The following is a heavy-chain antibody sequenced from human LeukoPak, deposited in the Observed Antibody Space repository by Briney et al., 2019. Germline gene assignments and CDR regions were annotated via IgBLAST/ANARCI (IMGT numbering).Heavy chain of an antibody. D-gene: IGHD3-9*01. Sequence: GGSLRLSCAASGFTFSSYGMHWVRQAPGKGLEWVAVISYDGSNKYYADSVKGRFTISRDNSKNTLYLQMNSLRAEDTAVYYCARVGDILTGYPLDYWGQGTLVTVSS. CDR3: ARVGDILTGYPLDY. CDR2: ISYDGSNK. CDR1: GFTFSSYG. J-gene: IGHJ4*02. V-gene: IGHV3-30*03.